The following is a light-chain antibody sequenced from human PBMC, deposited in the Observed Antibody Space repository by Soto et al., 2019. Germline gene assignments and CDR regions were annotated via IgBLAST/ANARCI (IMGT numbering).Light chain of an antibody. Sequence: DIQMTQSPSTLSASVGDRVTITCRASQSISSWLAWYQQKPGKAPELLIYNASSVESGVPSRFSGSGSGTELTLTMSSLQPDDFATYYCQQYNSYSRTFGQGTKVEIK. V-gene: IGKV1-5*01. J-gene: IGKJ1*01. CDR1: QSISSW. CDR2: NAS. CDR3: QQYNSYSRT.